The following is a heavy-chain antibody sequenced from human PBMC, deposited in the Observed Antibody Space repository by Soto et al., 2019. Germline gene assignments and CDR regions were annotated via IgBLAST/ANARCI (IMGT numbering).Heavy chain of an antibody. J-gene: IGHJ6*02. CDR2: IDPSDSYT. CDR1: GYSFTSYW. Sequence: GESLKISCKGSGYSFTSYWISWVRQMPGKGLEWMGRIDPSDSYTNYSPSFQGHVTISADKSISTAYLQWSSLKASDTAMYYCARRGAPSPSNWDKIGYYYYGMDVWGQGTTVTVSS. CDR3: ARRGAPSPSNWDKIGYYYYGMDV. D-gene: IGHD6-13*01. V-gene: IGHV5-10-1*01.